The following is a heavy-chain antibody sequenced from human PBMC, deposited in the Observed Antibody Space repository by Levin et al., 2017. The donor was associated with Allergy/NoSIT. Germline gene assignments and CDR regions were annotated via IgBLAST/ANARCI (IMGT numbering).Heavy chain of an antibody. D-gene: IGHD6-13*01. J-gene: IGHJ4*02. CDR1: GFSFSSFN. CDR3: ATGMAGY. V-gene: IGHV3-21*01. CDR2: ISTSSSYI. Sequence: GGSLRLSCATSGFSFSSFNMNWVRQAPGKGLEWVSSISTSSSYIKYADSVKGRFTISRDNAKNSLYLQMSSLRAEDTAIYYCATGMAGYWGQGTPVTVSS.